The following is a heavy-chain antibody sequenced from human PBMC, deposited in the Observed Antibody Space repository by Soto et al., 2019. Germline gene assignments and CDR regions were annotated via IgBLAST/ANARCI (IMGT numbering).Heavy chain of an antibody. CDR2: IYSGGST. CDR3: ARHRGYSYGYWFDP. J-gene: IGHJ5*02. D-gene: IGHD5-18*01. V-gene: IGHV3-53*01. Sequence: GGSLRLSCAASGFTVSSNYMSWVRQAPGKGLEWVSVIYSGGSTYYADSVKGRFTISRDNSKNTLYLQMNSLRAEDTVVYYCARHRGYSYGYWFDPWGQGTLVTVSS. CDR1: GFTVSSNY.